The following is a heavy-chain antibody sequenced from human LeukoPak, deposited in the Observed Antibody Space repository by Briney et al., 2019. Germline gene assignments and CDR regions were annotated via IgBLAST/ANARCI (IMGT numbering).Heavy chain of an antibody. Sequence: SETLSLTCTVSGGSISGYYWSWIRQPPGKGLEWIGYIYYSGSTNYNPSLKSRVTISVDTSKNQFSLKLSSVTAADTAVYYCARGWSSYYDFWSGYYPYIDYWGQGTLVIVSS. V-gene: IGHV4-59*01. CDR1: GGSISGYY. CDR3: ARGWSSYYDFWSGYYPYIDY. J-gene: IGHJ4*02. D-gene: IGHD3-3*01. CDR2: IYYSGST.